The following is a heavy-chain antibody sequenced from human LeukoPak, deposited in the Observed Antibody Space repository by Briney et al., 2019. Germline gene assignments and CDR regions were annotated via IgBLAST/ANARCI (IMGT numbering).Heavy chain of an antibody. J-gene: IGHJ4*02. CDR1: GYTFTSYG. Sequence: ASVKVSCKASGYTFTSYGISWVRQAPGQGLEWMGWINPNSGGTNYAQKFQGRVTMTRDTSISTAYMELSRLRSDDTAVYYCARDTAGGYFDYWGQGTLVTVSS. CDR2: INPNSGGT. CDR3: ARDTAGGYFDY. V-gene: IGHV1-2*02. D-gene: IGHD3-16*01.